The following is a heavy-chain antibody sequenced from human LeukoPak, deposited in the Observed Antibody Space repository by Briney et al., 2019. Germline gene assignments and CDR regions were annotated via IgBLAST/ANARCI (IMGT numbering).Heavy chain of an antibody. V-gene: IGHV4-59*01. D-gene: IGHD2-15*01. CDR3: ARAYCSGGSCYPGGGDDAFDI. Sequence: SETLSLTCTVSGGSISSYYWSWIRQPPGKGLEWSGYIYYSGSTNYNPSLKSRVTISVDTSKNQFSLKLSSVTAADTAVYYCARAYCSGGSCYPGGGDDAFDIWGQGTMVTVSS. CDR1: GGSISSYY. CDR2: IYYSGST. J-gene: IGHJ3*02.